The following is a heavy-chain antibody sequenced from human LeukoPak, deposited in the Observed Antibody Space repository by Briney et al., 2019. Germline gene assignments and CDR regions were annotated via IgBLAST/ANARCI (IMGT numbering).Heavy chain of an antibody. J-gene: IGHJ4*02. V-gene: IGHV4-31*03. Sequence: SQTLSLTCTVSAGSISSGGYYWSWIRQHPGKGLEWIGYIYYSGSTNYNPSLKSRLSISVDTSQNQFSLKLSSVTAADTAVYYCASSRAGYLFDYWGRGTLVTVSS. CDR2: IYYSGST. CDR3: ASSRAGYLFDY. CDR1: AGSISSGGYY. D-gene: IGHD5-24*01.